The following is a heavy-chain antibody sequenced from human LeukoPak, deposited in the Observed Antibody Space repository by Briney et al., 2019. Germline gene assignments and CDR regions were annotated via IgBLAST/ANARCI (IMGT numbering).Heavy chain of an antibody. J-gene: IGHJ4*02. D-gene: IGHD1-26*01. CDR2: ISYDGSNK. CDR1: GFTFSSYA. V-gene: IGHV3-30*04. CDR3: ARGVPVGATEYYFDY. Sequence: GGSLRLSCAASGFTFSSYAMHWVRQAPGKGLEWVAVISYDGSNKYYADSVKGRFTISRDNSKNTLYLQMNSLRAEDTAVYYCARGVPVGATEYYFDYWGQGTLVTVSS.